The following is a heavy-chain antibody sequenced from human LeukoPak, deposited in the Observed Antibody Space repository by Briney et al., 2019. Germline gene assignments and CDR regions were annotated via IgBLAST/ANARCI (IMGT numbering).Heavy chain of an antibody. CDR1: GGTFSSYA. Sequence: ASVKVSCTASGGTFSSYAISWVRQAPGQGLEWMGGIIPIFGTANYAQKFQGRVTITADESTSTAYMELSSLRSGDTAVYYCATKSGGITIFGVDNNWFDPWGQGTLVTVSS. CDR3: ATKSGGITIFGVDNNWFDP. J-gene: IGHJ5*02. V-gene: IGHV1-69*13. CDR2: IIPIFGTA. D-gene: IGHD3-3*01.